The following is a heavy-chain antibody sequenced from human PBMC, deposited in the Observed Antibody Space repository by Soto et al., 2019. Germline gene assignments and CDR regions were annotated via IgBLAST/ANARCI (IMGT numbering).Heavy chain of an antibody. D-gene: IGHD5-12*01. CDR2: IKPDGSEK. CDR1: GFTFSTYW. J-gene: IGHJ3*02. Sequence: GGSLRLSCAASGFTFSTYWMSWVRQAPGKGLEWVANIKPDGSEKWYVDSVKGRFTISRDNAKNSLYLQMNSLRAEDTALYYCAKAQPGYSGYDDAFDIWGQGTMVTVSS. CDR3: AKAQPGYSGYDDAFDI. V-gene: IGHV3-7*05.